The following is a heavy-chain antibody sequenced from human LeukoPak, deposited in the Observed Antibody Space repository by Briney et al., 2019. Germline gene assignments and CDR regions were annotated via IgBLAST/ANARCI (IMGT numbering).Heavy chain of an antibody. D-gene: IGHD6-19*01. CDR2: ISSSGGTI. CDR3: ASGVHYSSGWIDI. V-gene: IGHV3-48*03. CDR1: GFTLRSNE. Sequence: GGSLTLSCVASGFTLRSNEMNWVRPAPGKGLEWLSYISSSGGTIHYVDSVKGRFTISRDNAKNSLFLQMNSLRAEDTAVYYCASGVHYSSGWIDIWGQGTMVTVSS. J-gene: IGHJ3*02.